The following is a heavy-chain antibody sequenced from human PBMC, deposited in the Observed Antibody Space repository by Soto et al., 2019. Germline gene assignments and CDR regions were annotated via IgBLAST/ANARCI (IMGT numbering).Heavy chain of an antibody. CDR1: GDSVSSRSYF. Sequence: SETLSLTCTVSGDSVSSRSYFWGWIRQPPGKGLEWIVSLHYSGSTYYNPSLKSRVTTSVDTSKNQFSLKLTSVIAADTAVYHCARQVSSWPALWHFDSWGQGVLVTVSS. CDR3: ARQVSSWPALWHFDS. J-gene: IGHJ4*02. D-gene: IGHD3-10*01. CDR2: LHYSGST. V-gene: IGHV4-39*01.